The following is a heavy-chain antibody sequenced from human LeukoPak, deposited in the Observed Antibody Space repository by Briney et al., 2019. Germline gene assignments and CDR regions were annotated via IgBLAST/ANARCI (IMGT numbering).Heavy chain of an antibody. CDR1: GFTFSNAW. J-gene: IGHJ4*02. CDR2: IKSKTDGGTT. CDR3: ARDEDEYGGKD. V-gene: IGHV3-15*01. Sequence: PGGSLRLSCAASGFTFSNAWMSWVRQAPGKGLEWVGRIKSKTDGGTTDYAAPVKGRFTISRDNSKNTLYLQMNSLRAEDTAMYFCARDEDEYGGKDWGQGTLVTVSS. D-gene: IGHD4-23*01.